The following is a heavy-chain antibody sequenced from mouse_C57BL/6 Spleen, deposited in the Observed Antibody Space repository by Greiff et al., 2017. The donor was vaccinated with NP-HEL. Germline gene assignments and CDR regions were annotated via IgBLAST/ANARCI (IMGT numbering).Heavy chain of an antibody. J-gene: IGHJ2*01. Sequence: VQLKESGPGLVKPSQSLSLTCSVTGYSITSGYYWNWIRQFPGNKLEWMGYISYDGSNNYNPSLKNRISITRDTSKNQFFLKLNSVTTEDTATYYCAREGHFNYWGQGTTLTVSS. V-gene: IGHV3-6*01. CDR2: ISYDGSN. CDR3: AREGHFNY. D-gene: IGHD3-3*01. CDR1: GYSITSGYY.